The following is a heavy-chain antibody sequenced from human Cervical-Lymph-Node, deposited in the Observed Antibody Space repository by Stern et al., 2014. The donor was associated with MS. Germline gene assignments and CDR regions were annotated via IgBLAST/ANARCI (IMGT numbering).Heavy chain of an antibody. Sequence: QMQLVQSGAEVRKPGSSVRVSCKTSGGTFSSYTISWVRQAPGQGLEWMGRIIPMYDIANYAQKFQGRVTITADKSTSTAYMELSSLRSEDTAVYYCARVPLVVLVPTRGDAFDIWGQGTMVTVSS. CDR1: GGTFSSYT. CDR3: ARVPLVVLVPTRGDAFDI. J-gene: IGHJ3*02. V-gene: IGHV1-69*09. CDR2: IIPMYDIA. D-gene: IGHD2-21*01.